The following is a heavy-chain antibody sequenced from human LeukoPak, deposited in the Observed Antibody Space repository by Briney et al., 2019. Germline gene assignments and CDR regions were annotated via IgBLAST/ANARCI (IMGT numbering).Heavy chain of an antibody. CDR3: AKDELGLDY. D-gene: IGHD7-27*01. J-gene: IGHJ4*02. CDR2: ISYDGSNK. CDR1: GFTFSSYG. Sequence: GGPLRLSCAASGFTFSSYGMHWVRQAPGKGLEWVAVISYDGSNKYYADSVKGRFTISRDNSKNTLYLQMNSLRAEDTAVYYCAKDELGLDYWGQGTLVTVSS. V-gene: IGHV3-30*18.